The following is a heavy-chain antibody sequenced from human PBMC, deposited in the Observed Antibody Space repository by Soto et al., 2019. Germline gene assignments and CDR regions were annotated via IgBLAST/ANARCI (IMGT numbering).Heavy chain of an antibody. Sequence: QVQLQESGPGLVKPSQTLSLTCTVSGGSISSGGYYWSWIRQHPGKGLEWIGYIYYSGSTYYNPSLKSRVTISVDTSKNQFSLKLSSVTAADTAVYYCARETWVPAAMRQFDPWGQGTLVTVSS. D-gene: IGHD2-2*01. CDR2: IYYSGST. J-gene: IGHJ5*02. CDR1: GGSISSGGYY. CDR3: ARETWVPAAMRQFDP. V-gene: IGHV4-31*03.